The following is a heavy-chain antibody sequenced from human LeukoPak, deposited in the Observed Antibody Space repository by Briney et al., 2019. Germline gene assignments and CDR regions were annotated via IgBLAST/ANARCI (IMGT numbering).Heavy chain of an antibody. Sequence: PSETLSLTCTVSGGSISSSSYYWGWIRQPPGKGLEWIGSIYYSGSTYYNPSLKSRVTISVDTSKNQFSLKLSSVTAADTAVYYCARVLAGDLGGLPRFDYWGQGTLVTVSS. J-gene: IGHJ4*02. D-gene: IGHD3-16*01. CDR2: IYYSGST. CDR3: ARVLAGDLGGLPRFDY. CDR1: GGSISSSSYY. V-gene: IGHV4-39*07.